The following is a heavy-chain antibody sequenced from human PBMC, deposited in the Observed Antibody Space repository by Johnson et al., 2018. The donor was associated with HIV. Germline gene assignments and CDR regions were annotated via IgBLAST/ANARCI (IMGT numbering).Heavy chain of an antibody. D-gene: IGHD2-15*01. Sequence: QVQLVESGGGVVQPGRSLRLSCAASGFTFSSYAMHWVRQAPGKGLEWVAVISYDGSNKYYADSVKGRFTISRDNSKNTLHLQMNSLRAEDTAVYYCARSQVAATSEGAFDIWGQGTMVTVSS. V-gene: IGHV3-30*14. CDR3: ARSQVAATSEGAFDI. CDR1: GFTFSSYA. J-gene: IGHJ3*02. CDR2: ISYDGSNK.